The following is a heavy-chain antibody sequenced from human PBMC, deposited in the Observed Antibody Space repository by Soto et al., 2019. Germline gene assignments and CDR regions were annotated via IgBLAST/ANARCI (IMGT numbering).Heavy chain of an antibody. Sequence: QVQLVQSGAEVKKPGASVKVSCKASGYTFTGHYIHWVRQAPGQGLEWMGWINPNNGGTKYAQNFQGWVTMTRDTSISTGYMDLSRLRSNDTAVSYCARGNLPRLEAFDIWGQGTMVTVSS. CDR2: INPNNGGT. V-gene: IGHV1-2*04. CDR1: GYTFTGHY. CDR3: ARGNLPRLEAFDI. J-gene: IGHJ3*02.